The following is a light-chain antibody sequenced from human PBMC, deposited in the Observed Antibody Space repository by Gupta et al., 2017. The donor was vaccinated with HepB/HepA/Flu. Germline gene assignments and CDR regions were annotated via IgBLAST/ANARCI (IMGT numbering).Light chain of an antibody. CDR1: SSDVGGYNW. CDR2: DVS. J-gene: IGLJ1*01. Sequence: QSALTQPASVSGSPGQSITISCTGSSSDVGGYNWVSWYQQHPGKAPNVLIYDVSERPAGVADRFSGSRAGNTASLDISGLKAEDEADYYCSSYSNNNIYVFGTGTKVTVL. V-gene: IGLV2-14*03. CDR3: SSYSNNNIYV.